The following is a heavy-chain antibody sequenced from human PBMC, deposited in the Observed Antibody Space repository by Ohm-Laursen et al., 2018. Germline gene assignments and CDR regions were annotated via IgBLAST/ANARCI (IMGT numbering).Heavy chain of an antibody. CDR1: GFTVSSNY. CDR2: IYSGGST. J-gene: IGHJ3*02. Sequence: SLRLSCAASGFTVSSNYMSWVRQAPGKGLEWVSVIYSGGSTYYADSVKGRCTISRDNSKNTLYLQMNSLRAEDTAVYYCARDRDDYGEPIDIWGQGTMVTVSS. V-gene: IGHV3-66*01. D-gene: IGHD4-17*01. CDR3: ARDRDDYGEPIDI.